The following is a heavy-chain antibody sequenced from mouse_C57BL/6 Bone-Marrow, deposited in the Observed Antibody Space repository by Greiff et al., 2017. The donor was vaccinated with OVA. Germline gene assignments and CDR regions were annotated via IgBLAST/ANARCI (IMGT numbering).Heavy chain of an antibody. J-gene: IGHJ1*03. Sequence: VQLQQPGAELVKPGASVKMSCKASGYTFTSYWITWVKQRPGQGLEWIGDIYPGSGSTNYNEKFKSKATLPVDTSSSTAYMQLSSLTSEDSAVYYCAVRGHYYYGSSQILYWYFDVWGTGTTVTVSS. D-gene: IGHD1-1*01. V-gene: IGHV1-55*01. CDR2: IYPGSGST. CDR3: AVRGHYYYGSSQILYWYFDV. CDR1: GYTFTSYW.